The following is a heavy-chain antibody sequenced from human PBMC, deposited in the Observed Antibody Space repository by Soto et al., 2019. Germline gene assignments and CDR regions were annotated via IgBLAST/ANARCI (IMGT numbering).Heavy chain of an antibody. J-gene: IGHJ4*02. V-gene: IGHV1-18*01. Sequence: VEVKQSAAQVREPGASVKVSCTAERHTFMYYLVTWVRQAPGHGLEFVGWISAVNHNTKHAQRAQDRVTFTSHTSTSAASMDLRGVSSDGTGMYYCIWWQAGGPEYWGQGTLVTVSS. CDR1: RHTFMYYL. CDR3: IWWQAGGPEY. CDR2: ISAVNHNT. D-gene: IGHD2-15*01.